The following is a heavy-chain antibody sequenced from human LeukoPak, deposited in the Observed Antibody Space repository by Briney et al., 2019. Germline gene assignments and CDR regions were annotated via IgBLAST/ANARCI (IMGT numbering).Heavy chain of an antibody. D-gene: IGHD6-13*01. Sequence: PGGSLRLSCEASGFTFIGFGMHWIRQAPGKGLEWVSYISSSGSTIYYADSVKGRFTISRDNAKNSLYLQMNSLRAEDTAVYYCARDLEPGIAAAGSPFDYWGQGTLVTVSS. CDR3: ARDLEPGIAAAGSPFDY. CDR1: GFTFIGFG. J-gene: IGHJ4*02. CDR2: ISSSGSTI. V-gene: IGHV3-11*04.